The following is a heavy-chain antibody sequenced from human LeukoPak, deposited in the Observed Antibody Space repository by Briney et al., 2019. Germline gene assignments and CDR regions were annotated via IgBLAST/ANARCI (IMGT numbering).Heavy chain of an antibody. Sequence: SETLSLTCTVSGDSFTSVTDYWAWIRQPPGKGLEWIASGDYSGGTYYNPSLESRVAISADMSKNQISLKLTSVTGADTAVYYCARERGEEYSSGWYKTNYFYNWGQGIRVTVSS. J-gene: IGHJ4*02. CDR2: GDYSGGT. CDR1: GDSFTSVTDY. CDR3: ARERGEEYSSGWYKTNYFYN. D-gene: IGHD6-19*01. V-gene: IGHV4-39*07.